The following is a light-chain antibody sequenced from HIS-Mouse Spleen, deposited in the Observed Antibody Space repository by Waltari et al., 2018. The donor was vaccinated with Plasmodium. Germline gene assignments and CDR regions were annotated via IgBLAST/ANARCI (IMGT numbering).Light chain of an antibody. CDR3: YSTDSSGNHRV. Sequence: SYELTQPPSVSVSPGQTARITCSGAALPNKYAYWYQQKSGQAPVLVMYEDSKRPSGIPERFFGSSSGTMATLTISGAQVEDEADYYCYSTDSSGNHRVFGGGTKLTVL. CDR2: EDS. CDR1: ALPNKY. J-gene: IGLJ3*02. V-gene: IGLV3-10*01.